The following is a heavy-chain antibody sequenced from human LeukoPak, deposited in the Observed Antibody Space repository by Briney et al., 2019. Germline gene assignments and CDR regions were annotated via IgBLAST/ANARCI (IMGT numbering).Heavy chain of an antibody. Sequence: ASMKVSCKPSGYTFTDHFIHWVRQAPGEGLEWMGRIDPKSGVRNYPQKFQGRVAMTTDTSINTVYMELTSLRSDDTAVYYCARGKYKNAVDYWGQGTRVTVST. V-gene: IGHV1-2*06. D-gene: IGHD1-1*01. J-gene: IGHJ4*02. CDR1: GYTFTDHF. CDR2: IDPKSGVR. CDR3: ARGKYKNAVDY.